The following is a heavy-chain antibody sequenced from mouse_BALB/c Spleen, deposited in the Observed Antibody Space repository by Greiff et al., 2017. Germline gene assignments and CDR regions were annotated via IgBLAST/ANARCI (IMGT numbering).Heavy chain of an antibody. J-gene: IGHJ4*01. D-gene: IGHD1-1*01. V-gene: IGHV1-63*02. Sequence: VKLMESGAELVRPGTSVKISCKASGYTFTNYWLGWVKQRPGHGLEWIGDIYPGGGYTNYNEKFKGKATLTADTSSSTAYMQLSSLTSEDSAVYFCASLITTVVGGAMDDWGQGTSVTVSS. CDR2: IYPGGGYT. CDR1: GYTFTNYW. CDR3: ASLITTVVGGAMDD.